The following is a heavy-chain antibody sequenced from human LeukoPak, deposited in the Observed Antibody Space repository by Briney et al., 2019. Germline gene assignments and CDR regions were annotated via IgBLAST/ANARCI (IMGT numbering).Heavy chain of an antibody. CDR3: ARRVTRARGMDV. CDR2: IYYSGST. D-gene: IGHD4-17*01. CDR1: GGSISSSSYY. Sequence: KPSETLSLTCTVSGGSISSSSYYWGWIRQPPGKGLEWIGSIYYSGSTYYNPSLKSRVTISVDTSKNQFSLKLSSVTAADTAVYYCARRVTRARGMDVWGQGTTVTVSS. J-gene: IGHJ6*02. V-gene: IGHV4-39*07.